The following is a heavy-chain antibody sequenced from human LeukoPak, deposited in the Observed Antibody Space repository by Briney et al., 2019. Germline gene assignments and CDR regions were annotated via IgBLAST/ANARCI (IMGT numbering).Heavy chain of an antibody. D-gene: IGHD4-17*01. V-gene: IGHV4-59*01. Sequence: SETLSLTCTVSGGSISSYYWSWIRQPPGKGLEWIGYIYYSGGTNYNPSLKSRVTISVDTSKNQFSLKLSSVTAADTAVYYCARTTGVGWFDPWGQGTLVTVSS. CDR1: GGSISSYY. CDR2: IYYSGGT. CDR3: ARTTGVGWFDP. J-gene: IGHJ5*02.